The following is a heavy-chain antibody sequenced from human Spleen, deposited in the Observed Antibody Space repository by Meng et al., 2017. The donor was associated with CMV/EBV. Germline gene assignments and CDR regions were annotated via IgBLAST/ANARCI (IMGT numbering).Heavy chain of an antibody. V-gene: IGHV4-61*01. CDR1: GGSVSSSSYY. CDR2: IYFSGST. J-gene: IGHJ4*02. D-gene: IGHD3-10*01. Sequence: FSGGSVSSSSYYWSWIRQPPGKGLEWLGYIYFSGSTNYTPSLKSRVTISVDTSKNQFSLKLSSVTAADTAVYYCASLYGSGTPPKDYWGQGTLVTVSS. CDR3: ASLYGSGTPPKDY.